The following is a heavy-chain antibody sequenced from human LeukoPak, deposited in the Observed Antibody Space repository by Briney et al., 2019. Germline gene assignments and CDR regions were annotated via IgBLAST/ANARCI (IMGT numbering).Heavy chain of an antibody. D-gene: IGHD3-16*01. CDR2: IWYDGSNK. CDR3: ARDGGDYLFDY. V-gene: IGHV3-33*01. Sequence: PGGSLRLSCAASGFTLSSYGMHWVRQAPGKGLEWVAVIWYDGSNKYYADSVKGRFTISRDNSKNTLYLQMNSLRAEDTAVYYCARDGGDYLFDYWGQGTLVTVSS. CDR1: GFTLSSYG. J-gene: IGHJ4*02.